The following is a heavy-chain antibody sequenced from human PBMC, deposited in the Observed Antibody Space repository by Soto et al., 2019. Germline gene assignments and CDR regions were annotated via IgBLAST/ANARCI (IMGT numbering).Heavy chain of an antibody. V-gene: IGHV4-59*01. J-gene: IGHJ3*02. CDR3: ARESGSGYCSGGSCLGHPFDI. CDR1: GGSISSYY. CDR2: IYYSGST. Sequence: SETLSLTCTVSGGSISSYYWSWIRQPPGKGLEWIGYIYYSGSTNYNPSLKSRVTISVDTSKNQFSLKLSSVTAADTAVYYCARESGSGYCSGGSCLGHPFDIWGQGTMVTVSS. D-gene: IGHD2-15*01.